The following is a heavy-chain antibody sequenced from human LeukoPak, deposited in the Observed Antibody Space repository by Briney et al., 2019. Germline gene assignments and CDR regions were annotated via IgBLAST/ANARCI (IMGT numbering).Heavy chain of an antibody. CDR2: ISSSRSNK. CDR3: ARDLTPAAFYI. J-gene: IGHJ3*02. Sequence: ESLSLSCAASGWTFSSYCMNWVRQPPGKGLEWVSSISSSRSNKYYTYSKNRRSIISRDNNKQSLYLQITSPSADATADYYCARDLTPAAFYIWGERTMVTVSS. D-gene: IGHD1-14*01. CDR1: GWTFSSYC. V-gene: IGHV3-21*01.